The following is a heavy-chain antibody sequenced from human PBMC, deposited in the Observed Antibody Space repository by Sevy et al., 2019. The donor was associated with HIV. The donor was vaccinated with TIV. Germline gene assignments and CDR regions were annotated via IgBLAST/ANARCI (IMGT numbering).Heavy chain of an antibody. CDR3: ATLSGNYWGDWLDP. J-gene: IGHJ5*02. CDR2: IRSATDGGTT. Sequence: GGSLRLSCVASAFTFSNDWMTWVRQAPGKGLEWVGHIRSATDGGTTDYAAPVKGRFTISRHDSKNTVYLEMNSLKIGDTGLYFCATLSGNYWGDWLDPWGQGTLVTVSS. CDR1: AFTFSNDW. D-gene: IGHD5-12*01. V-gene: IGHV3-15*07.